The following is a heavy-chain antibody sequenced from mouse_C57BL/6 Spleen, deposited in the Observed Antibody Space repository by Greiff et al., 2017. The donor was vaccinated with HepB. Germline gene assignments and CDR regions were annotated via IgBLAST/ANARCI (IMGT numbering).Heavy chain of an antibody. CDR2: ILPGSGST. D-gene: IGHD2-4*01. J-gene: IGHJ2*01. V-gene: IGHV1-9*01. CDR1: GYTFTGHW. Sequence: QVQLQQSGAEPMKPGASVKLYCKANGYTFTGHWIEWVKQRTGHGPEWIGEILPGSGSTNYNEKFKGKATFTADTSSNTAYMQLSSLTTEDSAIYYCARKGDYDYDVRFDYWGQGTTLTVSS. CDR3: ARKGDYDYDVRFDY.